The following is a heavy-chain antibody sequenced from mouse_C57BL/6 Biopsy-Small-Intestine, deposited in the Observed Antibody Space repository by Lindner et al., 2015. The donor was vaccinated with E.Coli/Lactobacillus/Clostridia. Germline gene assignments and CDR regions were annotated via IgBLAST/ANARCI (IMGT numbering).Heavy chain of an antibody. CDR2: INPSTGGT. Sequence: VQLQESGPELVKPGASVKISCKASGYSLTGYYMKWVKQSPEKSLEWIGEINPSTGGTTYNQKFKAKATLTVDKSSSTAHMQLKSLTSEDSAVYYCTRSFDHGSSYKAWFAHWGQGTLVTVSA. CDR1: GYSLTGYY. V-gene: IGHV1-42*01. CDR3: TRSFDHGSSYKAWFAH. J-gene: IGHJ3*01. D-gene: IGHD1-1*01.